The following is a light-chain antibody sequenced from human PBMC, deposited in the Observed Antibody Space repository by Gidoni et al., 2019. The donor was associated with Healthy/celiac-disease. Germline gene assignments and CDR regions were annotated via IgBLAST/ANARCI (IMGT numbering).Light chain of an antibody. Sequence: EIVLTQSPGTLSLSPGERATLSCRARQSVSSSYLAWYQQKPGQAPRLLIYGASSRATGIPDRFSGSGSGTDFTLTISRLEPEDFAVYYCQQYGSSPVTFGQGTKLEIK. CDR3: QQYGSSPVT. CDR1: QSVSSSY. V-gene: IGKV3-20*01. J-gene: IGKJ2*01. CDR2: GAS.